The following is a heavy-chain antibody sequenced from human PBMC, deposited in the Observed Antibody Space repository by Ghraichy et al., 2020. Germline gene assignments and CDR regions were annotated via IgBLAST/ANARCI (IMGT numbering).Heavy chain of an antibody. CDR2: TYYTGST. CDR1: GGSMNTRRYY. V-gene: IGHV4-39*01. J-gene: IGHJ5*01. Sequence: SETLSLTCTVSGGSMNTRRYYWAWLRQSPGTGLEWIGSTYYTGSTYYSPSLKSRVTISEDTSNNQFSLRLKSVTAADTAVYYCSRHLPPSSYYNSGTYENWFDPWGQGTLVTVSS. CDR3: SRHLPPSSYYNSGTYENWFDP. D-gene: IGHD3-10*01.